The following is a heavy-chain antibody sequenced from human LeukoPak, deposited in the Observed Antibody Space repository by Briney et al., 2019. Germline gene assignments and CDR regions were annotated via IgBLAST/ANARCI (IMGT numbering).Heavy chain of an antibody. CDR1: GYSISSGYC. CDR2: IYYSGST. D-gene: IGHD1-26*01. CDR3: ARLYSRDRYYFDY. V-gene: IGHV4-38-2*01. Sequence: SETLSLTCAVSGYSISSGYCWGWIRQPPGKGLEWIGSIYYSGSTYYNPSLKSRVTISVDTSKNQFSLKLSSVTAADTAVYYCARLYSRDRYYFDYWGQGTLVTVSS. J-gene: IGHJ4*02.